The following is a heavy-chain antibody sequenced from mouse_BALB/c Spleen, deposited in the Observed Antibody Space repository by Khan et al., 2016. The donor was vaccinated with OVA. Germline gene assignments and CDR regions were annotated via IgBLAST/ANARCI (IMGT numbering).Heavy chain of an antibody. J-gene: IGHJ4*01. CDR2: MWGDGTT. CDR1: GFSLTDYG. V-gene: IGHV2-6-1*01. CDR3: ARQPYYHYNVMDY. D-gene: IGHD2-10*01. Sequence: VQLQESGPGLVAPSQSLSITCTISGFSLTDYGVHWVRQPPGKGLEWLVLMWGDGTTSYNSALKSRLTISKDNSKSQVFLKTNSLQSDDTAMYFCARQPYYHYNVMDYWGQGTSVIVSS.